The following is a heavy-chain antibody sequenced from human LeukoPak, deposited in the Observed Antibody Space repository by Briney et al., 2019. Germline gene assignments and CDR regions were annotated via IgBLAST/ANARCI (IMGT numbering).Heavy chain of an antibody. CDR2: ISSSSSTI. CDR3: ARDPHGVSSSY. D-gene: IGHD6-13*01. CDR1: GVTLSSYA. Sequence: GGSLRLSCAASGVTLSSYAMSWVRQAPGEGLEWVSSISSSSSTIYYADSVKGRFTISRDNAKNSLYLQMNSLRAEDTAVYYCARDPHGVSSSYWGQGTLVTVSS. J-gene: IGHJ4*02. V-gene: IGHV3-48*04.